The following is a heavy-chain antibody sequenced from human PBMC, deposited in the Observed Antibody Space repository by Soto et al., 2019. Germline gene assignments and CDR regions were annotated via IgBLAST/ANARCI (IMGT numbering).Heavy chain of an antibody. V-gene: IGHV3-30*18. D-gene: IGHD2-2*01. Sequence: GVSLRLSCVDSGFTFSSYGMHWVRQAPGKGLDCVAVISDTGSSHYYAASVEGRFTISRENSKNTLSLHMDRLRVEDTAVYYCAKDRGGDCPDNSCYFGADYWGQGTPVTVSS. J-gene: IGHJ4*02. CDR1: GFTFSSYG. CDR2: ISDTGSSH. CDR3: AKDRGGDCPDNSCYFGADY.